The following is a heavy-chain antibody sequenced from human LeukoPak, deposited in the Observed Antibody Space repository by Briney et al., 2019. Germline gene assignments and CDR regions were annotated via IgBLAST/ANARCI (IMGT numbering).Heavy chain of an antibody. CDR1: GVSISSYY. CDR3: ARGGDDYGDYFDY. V-gene: IGHV4-59*01. D-gene: IGHD4-17*01. Sequence: PSETLSLTCTVSGVSISSYYWSWIRQPPGKGLEWIGYIYYSGSTNYNPSLKSRVTISVDTSKNQFSLKLSSVTAADTAVYYCARGGDDYGDYFDYWGQGTLVTVSS. CDR2: IYYSGST. J-gene: IGHJ4*02.